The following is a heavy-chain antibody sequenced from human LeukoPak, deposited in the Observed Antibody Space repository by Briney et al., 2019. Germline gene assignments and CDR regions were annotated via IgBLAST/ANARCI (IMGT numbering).Heavy chain of an antibody. CDR2: ISAYNGNT. V-gene: IGHV1-18*01. CDR3: ARVLVPNRNDYGDYGVDWDLNWFDP. J-gene: IGHJ5*02. Sequence: RRASVKVSCKASGYTFTSYGISWVRQAPGQGLEWMGWISAYNGNTNYAQKLQGRVTMTTDTSTSTAYMELRSLRSDDTAVYYCARVLVPNRNDYGDYGVDWDLNWFDPWGQGTLVTVSS. CDR1: GYTFTSYG. D-gene: IGHD4-17*01.